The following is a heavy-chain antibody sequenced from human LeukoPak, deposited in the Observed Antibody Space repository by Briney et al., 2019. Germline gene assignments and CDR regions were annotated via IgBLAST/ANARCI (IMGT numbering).Heavy chain of an antibody. D-gene: IGHD3-10*01. Sequence: GGSLRLSCAASGFTFSSYGMHWVRQAPGKGLEWVAVIWYDGSNKYYADSVKGRFTISRDNSKNTLYLQMNSLRAEDTAVYYCAIDRSYGNYVSGSYYNYWGQGTLVTVSS. CDR2: IWYDGSNK. V-gene: IGHV3-33*01. CDR3: AIDRSYGNYVSGSYYNY. CDR1: GFTFSSYG. J-gene: IGHJ4*02.